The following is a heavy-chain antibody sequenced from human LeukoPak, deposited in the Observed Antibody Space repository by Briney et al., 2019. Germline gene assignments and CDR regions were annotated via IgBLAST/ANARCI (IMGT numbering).Heavy chain of an antibody. CDR3: ARGMYYYDSSGYYPDASHI. D-gene: IGHD3-22*01. J-gene: IGHJ3*02. CDR1: GYTFTSYY. Sequence: GASVKVSCKASGYTFTSYYMHWVRQAPGQGLEWMGIINPSGGSTSYAQKFQGRVTVTRDTSTSTVYMELSSLRSEDTAVYYCARGMYYYDSSGYYPDASHIWGQGTMVTVSS. CDR2: INPSGGST. V-gene: IGHV1-46*01.